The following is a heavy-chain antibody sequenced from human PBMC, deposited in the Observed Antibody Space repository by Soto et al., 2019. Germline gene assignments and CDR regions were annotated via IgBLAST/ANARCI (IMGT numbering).Heavy chain of an antibody. CDR1: GFTFSSYA. CDR3: ARDRLPRASVATPGYLDY. J-gene: IGHJ4*02. Sequence: PVGSLRLSCAASGFTFSSYAIHWVRQAPGKGLEWVAVISNDGSSKYYADSVKGRFTISRDNSWNTLDLQMNSLRAEDTAVYYCARDRLPRASVATPGYLDYWGQGSLVTVSS. V-gene: IGHV3-30-3*01. D-gene: IGHD1-1*01. CDR2: ISNDGSSK.